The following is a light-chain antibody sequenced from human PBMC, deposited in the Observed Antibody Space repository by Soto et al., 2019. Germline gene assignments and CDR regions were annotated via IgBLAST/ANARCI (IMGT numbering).Light chain of an antibody. J-gene: IGKJ4*01. CDR1: QDIGNF. V-gene: IGKV1-27*01. Sequence: IRMTQSPSSLSAFVGDRVNITCRASQDIGNFLAWYQKKPGKVPKLLIYAASTLQSGVPSRFSGSGSGTDFNLTISSLQPEDVATYEGQKCKVATFTVRGGTKVDIK. CDR3: QKCKVATFT. CDR2: AAS.